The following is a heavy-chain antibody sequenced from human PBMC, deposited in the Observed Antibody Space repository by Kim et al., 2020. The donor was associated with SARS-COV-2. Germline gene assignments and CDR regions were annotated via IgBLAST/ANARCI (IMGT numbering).Heavy chain of an antibody. J-gene: IGHJ4*02. CDR3: ARGGGIAVAGTTDY. D-gene: IGHD6-19*01. Sequence: SQKFQGRVTITRDTSARTAYMELSSLRSEDTAVDYCARGGGIAVAGTTDYWGQGTLVTVSS. V-gene: IGHV1-3*01.